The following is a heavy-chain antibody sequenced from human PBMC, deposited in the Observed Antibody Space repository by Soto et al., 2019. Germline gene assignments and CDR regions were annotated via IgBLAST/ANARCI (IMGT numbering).Heavy chain of an antibody. V-gene: IGHV4-30-4*08. J-gene: IGHJ6*02. Sequence: QVQLQQSGPGLVKPSQTLSLTCTVSGASISSAYYHWTWIRQSPGKGLEWIGYIHHSGSILYNPTLKSRVTISADTSKNQFSLHLTSVTAADTDVYFCAREDDGGDSLDVWGQGTTVTVSS. CDR2: IHHSGSI. D-gene: IGHD2-21*02. CDR3: AREDDGGDSLDV. CDR1: GASISSAYYH.